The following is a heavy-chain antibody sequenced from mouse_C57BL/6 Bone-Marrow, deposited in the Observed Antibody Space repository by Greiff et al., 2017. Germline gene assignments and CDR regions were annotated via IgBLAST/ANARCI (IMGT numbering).Heavy chain of an antibody. J-gene: IGHJ4*01. D-gene: IGHD1-1*01. CDR1: GFSLTSYG. CDR2: IWSDGST. CDR3: ARGLFYYYGSSSHDYYAMDY. Sequence: VKLMESGPGLVAPSQSLSITCTVSGFSLTSYGVHWVRQPPGKGLEWLVVIWSDGSTTYNSALKSRLSISKDNSKSQVFLKMNSLQTDDTAMYYCARGLFYYYGSSSHDYYAMDYWGQGTSVTVSS. V-gene: IGHV2-6*03.